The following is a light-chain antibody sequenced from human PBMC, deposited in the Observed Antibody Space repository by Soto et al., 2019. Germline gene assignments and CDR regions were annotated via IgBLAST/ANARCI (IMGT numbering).Light chain of an antibody. CDR3: SSYTNSDTWV. CDR2: EVS. V-gene: IGLV2-14*01. J-gene: IGLJ3*02. CDR1: SSDIGGYNY. Sequence: QSALTQPASVSGSPGQSITISCTGSSSDIGGYNYVSWYQQYPGKAPKLMIYEVSNRPSGISNRFSASKSGNTASLTISGLQSEEETDYYCSSYTNSDTWVFGGGTKLTVL.